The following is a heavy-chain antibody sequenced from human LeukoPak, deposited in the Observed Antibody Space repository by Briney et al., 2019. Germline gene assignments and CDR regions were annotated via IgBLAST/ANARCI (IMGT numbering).Heavy chain of an antibody. Sequence: SETPSLTCTVSGGSISSYYWSWIRQPPGKGLEWIGYIYYSGSTNYSPSLKSRVTISVDTSKNQFSLKLSSVTAADTAVYYCARRLGYCSSTSCPITAFDIWGQGTMVTVSS. CDR1: GGSISSYY. V-gene: IGHV4-59*01. CDR3: ARRLGYCSSTSCPITAFDI. CDR2: IYYSGST. D-gene: IGHD2-2*01. J-gene: IGHJ3*02.